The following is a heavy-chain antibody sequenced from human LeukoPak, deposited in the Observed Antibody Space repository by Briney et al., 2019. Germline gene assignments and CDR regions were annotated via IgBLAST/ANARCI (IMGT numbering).Heavy chain of an antibody. V-gene: IGHV4-31*03. CDR2: IYYSGST. CDR1: GGSISSGGYY. Sequence: SQTLSLTCTVSGGSISSGGYYWSWIRQHPGKGLEWIGYIYYSGSTYYNPSLKSRVTISVDTSKNQFSLKLSSVTAADTAVYYCARVGPPYYYYGMDVWGQGTTVTVSS. CDR3: ARVGPPYYYYGMDV. J-gene: IGHJ6*02.